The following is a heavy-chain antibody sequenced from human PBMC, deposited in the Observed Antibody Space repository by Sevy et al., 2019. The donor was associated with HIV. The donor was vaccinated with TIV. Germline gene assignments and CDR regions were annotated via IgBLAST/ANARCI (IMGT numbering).Heavy chain of an antibody. V-gene: IGHV3-30-3*01. D-gene: IGHD6-19*01. J-gene: IGHJ2*01. CDR1: GFTFSSYA. CDR3: ARGSSGWYRYNFDL. CDR2: ISYDGSNK. Sequence: GESLKISCAASGFTFSSYAMHWVRQAPGKGLEWVAVISYDGSNKYYADSVKGRLTISRDNSKNTLYLQMNSLRAEDTAVYYCARGSSGWYRYNFDLWGRGTLVTVSS.